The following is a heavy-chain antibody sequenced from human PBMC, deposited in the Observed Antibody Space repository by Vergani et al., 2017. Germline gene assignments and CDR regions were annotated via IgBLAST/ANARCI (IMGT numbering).Heavy chain of an antibody. CDR1: GFSFRGHG. D-gene: IGHD2-2*01. Sequence: QVHLVESGGGVVQPGRSLTLSCVASGFSFRGHGMHWVRQAPGKGLEWVAIISYDGSNKYYADSVKGRFTISRDNSKNTLYLQMNSLRAEDTAVYYCVKRKGYCSSTSCQGDYYYYMDVWGKGTTVTVSS. CDR2: ISYDGSNK. CDR3: VKRKGYCSSTSCQGDYYYYMDV. V-gene: IGHV3-30*18. J-gene: IGHJ6*03.